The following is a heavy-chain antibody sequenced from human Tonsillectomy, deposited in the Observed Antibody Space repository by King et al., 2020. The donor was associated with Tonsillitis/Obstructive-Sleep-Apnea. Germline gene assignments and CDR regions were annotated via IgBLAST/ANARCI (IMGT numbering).Heavy chain of an antibody. J-gene: IGHJ3*02. D-gene: IGHD6-13*01. V-gene: IGHV3-74*01. CDR3: ARDLEGAASDAFDI. CDR2: INGDGIST. Sequence: VQLVEPGGGLVQPGGSLRLSCAASGFTFSDYWMHWVRQAPGKGLVWVSRINGDGISTTYADSVKGRFTISRDNAKNTLYLQMNSLRAEDMAVYYCARDLEGAASDAFDIWGQGTMVTVSS. CDR1: GFTFSDYW.